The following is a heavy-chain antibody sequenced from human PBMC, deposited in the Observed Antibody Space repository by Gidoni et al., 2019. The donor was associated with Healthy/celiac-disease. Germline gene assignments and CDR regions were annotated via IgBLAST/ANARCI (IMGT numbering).Heavy chain of an antibody. V-gene: IGHV3-21*01. J-gene: IGHJ4*02. D-gene: IGHD2-15*01. CDR2: ISSSSSYI. CDR1: GFTFSSYS. Sequence: EVQLVESGGGLVKPGGSLRLSCAASGFTFSSYSMNWVRQAPGKGLEWVSSISSSSSYIYYADSVKGRFTISRDNAKNSLYLQMNSLRAEDTAVYYCARDVTIPPRVNSCFDYWGQGTLVTVSS. CDR3: ARDVTIPPRVNSCFDY.